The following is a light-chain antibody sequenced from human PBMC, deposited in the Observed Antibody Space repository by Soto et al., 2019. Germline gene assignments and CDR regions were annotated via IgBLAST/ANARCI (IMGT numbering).Light chain of an antibody. J-gene: IGLJ1*01. V-gene: IGLV2-14*03. CDR3: SSYTSSTFGV. CDR1: SRDVGGYNY. CDR2: DVS. Sequence: QSALTEPAAVSGSPGQSITISCTGTSRDVGGYNYVSWYQQHPGEAPKIIIYDVSSRPSGVSYRFSGSKSGNTASLTISGLQSEDEADYYCSSYTSSTFGVFGTGTKLTVL.